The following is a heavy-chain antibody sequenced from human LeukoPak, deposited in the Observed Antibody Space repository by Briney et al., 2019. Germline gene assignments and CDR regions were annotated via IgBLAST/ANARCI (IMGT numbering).Heavy chain of an antibody. CDR2: IYYSGST. Sequence: PAETLSLTCTVSGVSISSSSYYWGWLRQPPGKGLEWIGSIYYSGSTYYHPSLKSRVTISVDTSKNQFSLKLSSVTAADTAVYYCASEGYYSDSRGVDYWGQGTLVTVSS. J-gene: IGHJ4*02. CDR1: GVSISSSSYY. V-gene: IGHV4-39*07. CDR3: ASEGYYSDSRGVDY. D-gene: IGHD3-22*01.